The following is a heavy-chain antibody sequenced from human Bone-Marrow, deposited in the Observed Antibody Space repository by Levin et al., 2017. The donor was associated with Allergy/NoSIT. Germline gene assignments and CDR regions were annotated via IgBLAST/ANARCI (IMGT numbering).Heavy chain of an antibody. CDR1: GGSISSSY. CDR2: IYYSGST. J-gene: IGHJ5*02. V-gene: IGHV4-59*01. Sequence: SQTLSLTCTVSGGSISSSYWSWIRQPPGKGLEWIGYIYYSGSTNYNPSLKSRVTISVDTSKNQFSLKLSSVTAADTAVYYCARGGGIVGSSSASSLLAPDRNWFDPWGQGTLVTVSS. D-gene: IGHD6-6*01. CDR3: ARGGGIVGSSSASSLLAPDRNWFDP.